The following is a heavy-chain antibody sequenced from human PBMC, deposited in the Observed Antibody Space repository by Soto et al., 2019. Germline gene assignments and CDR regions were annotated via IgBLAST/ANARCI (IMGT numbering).Heavy chain of an antibody. CDR3: SRNDCNSVGWFAFDY. V-gene: IGHV3-23*01. Sequence: PGGSLRLSCAASGFTFSTYAMGWVRQAPGKGLEWVSGLFGSGGGISYADSVRGRFTISRDNSKNSLFLQMNSLRAEDTAVYYCSRNDCNSVGWFAFDYWGQGTLVTVSS. CDR2: LFGSGGGI. J-gene: IGHJ4*01. CDR1: GFTFSTYA. D-gene: IGHD2-2*01.